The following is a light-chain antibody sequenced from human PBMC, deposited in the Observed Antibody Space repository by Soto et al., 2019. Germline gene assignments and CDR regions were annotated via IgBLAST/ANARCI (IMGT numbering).Light chain of an antibody. CDR2: KAS. Sequence: DIQMTQSPSSLSASVGDRVTITCRASQNIGTSLNWYQQKPGKAPTALIYKASTMQGGVPSRFSGSGSGTAFTLTISSLQPEDSATYYCQQSYSSLVYNFGPGTKLEIK. V-gene: IGKV1-39*01. J-gene: IGKJ2*01. CDR3: QQSYSSLVYN. CDR1: QNIGTS.